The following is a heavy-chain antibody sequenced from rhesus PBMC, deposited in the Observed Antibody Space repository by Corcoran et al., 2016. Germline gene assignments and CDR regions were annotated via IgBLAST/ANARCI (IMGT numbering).Heavy chain of an antibody. V-gene: IGHV4-147*01. Sequence: QVQLQESGPGLVKPSETLSLTCAVSGYSINSNYWSWIRQPPGKGLEWIGYFYGSSGSNSYNPPLTSRVTISTATSNNQFSLKLSSVTAADTAVYYCARGTGIAAVTGGFDYWGQGVLVTVSS. CDR1: GYSINSNY. CDR2: FYGSSGSN. CDR3: ARGTGIAAVTGGFDY. J-gene: IGHJ4*01. D-gene: IGHD6-13*01.